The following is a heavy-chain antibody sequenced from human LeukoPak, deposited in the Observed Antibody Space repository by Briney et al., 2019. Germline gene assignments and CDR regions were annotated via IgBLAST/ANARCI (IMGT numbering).Heavy chain of an antibody. Sequence: SETLSLTCTVSGGSISSYYWSWIRQPPGKGLEWIGYIYYSGSTNYNPSLKSRVTISVDTSNNQFSLKLSSVTAADTAVYYCASEYCSGGSCYFDYWGQGTLVTVSS. V-gene: IGHV4-59*01. CDR3: ASEYCSGGSCYFDY. CDR2: IYYSGST. J-gene: IGHJ4*02. CDR1: GGSISSYY. D-gene: IGHD2-15*01.